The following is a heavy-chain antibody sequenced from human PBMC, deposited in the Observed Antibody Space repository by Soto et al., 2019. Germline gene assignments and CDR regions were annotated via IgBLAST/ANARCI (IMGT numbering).Heavy chain of an antibody. V-gene: IGHV1-18*01. D-gene: IGHD6-13*01. CDR1: GCTFTSYG. Sequence: ASVKVSCKASGCTFTSYGISWVRQAPGQGLEWMGWISAYNGNTNYAQKLQGRVTMTTDTSTSTAYMELRSLRSDDTAVYYCAREVGYSSSHTYYFDYWGQGTLVTVSS. CDR2: ISAYNGNT. CDR3: AREVGYSSSHTYYFDY. J-gene: IGHJ4*02.